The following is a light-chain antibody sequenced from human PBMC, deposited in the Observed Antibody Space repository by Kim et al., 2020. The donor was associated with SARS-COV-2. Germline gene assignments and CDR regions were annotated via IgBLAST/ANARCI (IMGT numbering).Light chain of an antibody. J-gene: IGLJ1*01. CDR1: SSDVGGYNY. Sequence: QSALTQPASVSGSPGHSITISCTGTSSDVGGYNYVSWYQQHPGKAPKLMIYDVSKRPSGVSNRFSGSKSGNTASLTISGLQTEDEADYYCSSYTSSSNYVFGTGTKVTVL. CDR2: DVS. CDR3: SSYTSSSNYV. V-gene: IGLV2-14*01.